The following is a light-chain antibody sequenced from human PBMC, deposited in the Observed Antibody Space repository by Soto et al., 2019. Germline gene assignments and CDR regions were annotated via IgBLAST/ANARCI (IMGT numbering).Light chain of an antibody. J-gene: IGKJ1*01. CDR1: QGISSW. CDR3: HQRQSWPRT. V-gene: IGKV1-12*01. Sequence: IHMTQSPSSVSASVCDRVTITCRASQGISSWLAWYQQKPGKAPKLLIYAASNLQSGVPARFSASGTGTDFTLTISDVQPEDFAVYYCHQRQSWPRTFGQGTKVDIK. CDR2: AAS.